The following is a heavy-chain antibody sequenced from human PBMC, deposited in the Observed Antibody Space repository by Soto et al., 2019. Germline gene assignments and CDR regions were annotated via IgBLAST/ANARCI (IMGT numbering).Heavy chain of an antibody. V-gene: IGHV1-46*01. J-gene: IGHJ6*02. CDR1: GYTFTSYY. Sequence: ASVKVSCKASGYTFTSYYMHWVRQAPGQGLEWMGIINPSGGSTSYAQKFQGRVTMARDTSTSTVYMELSSLRPEDTAVYYCARGFPDVHYYYGMDVWGQGTTVTVSS. CDR2: INPSGGST. CDR3: ARGFPDVHYYYGMDV.